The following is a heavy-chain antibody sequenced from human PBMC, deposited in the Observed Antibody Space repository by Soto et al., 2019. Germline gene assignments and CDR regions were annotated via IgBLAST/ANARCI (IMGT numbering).Heavy chain of an antibody. J-gene: IGHJ4*02. D-gene: IGHD6-19*01. CDR3: ARRSSSGWFDFDS. CDR1: GYTFTTYL. V-gene: IGHV1-3*01. CDR2: INAGNGNT. Sequence: QVQLVQSGAEVKKPGASVKVSCKASGYTFTTYLIHWVRQAPGQRLEWMGWINAGNGNTKHSQKFQGRVFITRDTSASTAYMELSSLRSEDTAVYYCARRSSSGWFDFDSWGQGTLVTVSS.